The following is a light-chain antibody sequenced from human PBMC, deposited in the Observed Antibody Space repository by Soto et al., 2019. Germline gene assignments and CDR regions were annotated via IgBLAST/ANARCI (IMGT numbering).Light chain of an antibody. CDR3: SSYTSAGTLV. CDR1: SSDVGGYNY. Sequence: QSALTQPASVSGSPGQSISISCTGTSSDVGGYNYVSWYLQHPGKAPKLMISEVSNRPSGVSTRFSGSKSGNTASLAISGLQADDEADYYCSSYTSAGTLVFGTGTKVTAL. V-gene: IGLV2-14*01. CDR2: EVS. J-gene: IGLJ1*01.